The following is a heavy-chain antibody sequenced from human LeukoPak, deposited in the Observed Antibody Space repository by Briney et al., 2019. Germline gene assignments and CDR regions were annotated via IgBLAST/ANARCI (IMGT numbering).Heavy chain of an antibody. D-gene: IGHD3-22*01. CDR3: ARDLPDSSGYYFDAFDI. V-gene: IGHV1-46*01. J-gene: IGHJ3*02. Sequence: GASVKVSCKASGYTFTAYFFHWVRQAPGQGLEWLGIINPSGGSTSYAQKFQGRVTITADESTSTAYMELSSLRSEDTAVYYCARDLPDSSGYYFDAFDIWGQGTMVTVSS. CDR1: GYTFTAYF. CDR2: INPSGGST.